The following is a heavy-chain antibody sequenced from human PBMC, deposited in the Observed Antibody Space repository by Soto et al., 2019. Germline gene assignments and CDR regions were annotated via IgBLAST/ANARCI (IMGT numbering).Heavy chain of an antibody. J-gene: IGHJ4*02. CDR1: GYSISGGYY. CDR2: ISPSGST. D-gene: IGHD3-22*01. Sequence: NPSETLSLTCAVSGYSISGGYYWGWIRQSPGKGLEWIGCISPSGSTYYNPSLKSRVTISVDASKNHFSLKLSSVTAADTAVYYCTREWGPSYYYDSTGFNPEYWGQGTQVTVSS. V-gene: IGHV4-38-2*02. CDR3: TREWGPSYYYDSTGFNPEY.